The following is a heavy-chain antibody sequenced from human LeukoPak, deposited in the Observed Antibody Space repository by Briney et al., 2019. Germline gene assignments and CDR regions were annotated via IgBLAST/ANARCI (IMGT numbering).Heavy chain of an antibody. CDR2: MSFDGSKK. CDR3: ARVVLLNSYYYDSSGYYYYYGMDV. V-gene: IGHV3-30*04. Sequence: GGSLRLSCAASGFTFSSYAMHWVRQAPGKGLEWVAVMSFDGSKKYYADSVKGRFTISRDNSKNTVYLQMNSLRAEDTAVYYCARVVLLNSYYYDSSGYYYYYGMDVWGQGTTVTVSS. CDR1: GFTFSSYA. J-gene: IGHJ6*02. D-gene: IGHD3-22*01.